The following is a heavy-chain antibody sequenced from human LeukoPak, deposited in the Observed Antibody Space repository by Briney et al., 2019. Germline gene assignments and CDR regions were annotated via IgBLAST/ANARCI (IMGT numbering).Heavy chain of an antibody. V-gene: IGHV3-7*01. D-gene: IGHD5-18*01. CDR1: GFTFSNYG. Sequence: GGSLRLSCAASGFTFSNYGMHWVRQAPGKGLEWVATIKQDGSGKYYVDSVKGRFIISRDDAKNSLYLQMNSLRAEDTAVYYCARESDTVMVSGTYFDYWGQGTLVTVSS. CDR2: IKQDGSGK. CDR3: ARESDTVMVSGTYFDY. J-gene: IGHJ4*02.